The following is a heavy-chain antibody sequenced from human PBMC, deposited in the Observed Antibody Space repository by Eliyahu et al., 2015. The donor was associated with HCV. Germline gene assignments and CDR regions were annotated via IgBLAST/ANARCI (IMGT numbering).Heavy chain of an antibody. D-gene: IGHD6-13*01. V-gene: IGHV4-39*01. CDR1: GGSISSSSYY. CDR3: ARRPRSWDSNWFDP. CDR2: IYYSGST. Sequence: QLQLQESGPGLVKPSETLSLTCTVSGGSISSSSYYWGWIRQPPGKGLEWIGSIYYSGSTYYNPSLKSRVTISVDTSKNQFSLKLSSVTAADTAVYYCARRPRSWDSNWFDPWGQGTLVTVSS. J-gene: IGHJ5*02.